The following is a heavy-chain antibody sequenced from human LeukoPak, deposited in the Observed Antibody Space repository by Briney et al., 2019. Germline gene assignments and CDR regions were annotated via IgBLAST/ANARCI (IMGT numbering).Heavy chain of an antibody. V-gene: IGHV3-9*01. CDR1: GFTFDDYA. D-gene: IGHD3-22*01. CDR2: ISWNSGSI. J-gene: IGHJ4*02. CDR3: AKDYYYDSSGSQGDYFDY. Sequence: GGSLRLSCAASGFTFDDYAMHWVRHAPGKGLEWVSGISWNSGSIGYADSVKGRFTISRDNAKNSLYLQMNNLRAEDTALYYCAKDYYYDSSGSQGDYFDYWGQGTLVTVSS.